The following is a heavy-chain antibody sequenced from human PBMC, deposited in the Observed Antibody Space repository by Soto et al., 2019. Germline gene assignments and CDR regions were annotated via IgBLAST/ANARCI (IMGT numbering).Heavy chain of an antibody. CDR3: AKDRIP. V-gene: IGHV3-30*18. CDR2: ISYDGSNK. J-gene: IGHJ5*02. Sequence: QVQLVESGGGVVQPGRSLRLSCAASGFTFSSYGMHWVRQAQGKGLEWVAVISYDGSNKYYADSVKGRFTISRDNSKNTLYLQMNSLRAEDTAVYYCAKDRIPWGQGTLVTVSS. CDR1: GFTFSSYG.